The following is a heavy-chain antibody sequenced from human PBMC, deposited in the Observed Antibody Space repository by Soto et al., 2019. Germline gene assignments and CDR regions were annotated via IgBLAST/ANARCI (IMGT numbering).Heavy chain of an antibody. J-gene: IGHJ4*02. V-gene: IGHV3-30*18. CDR3: AKDGIAAAGTFLVFTSPNDY. D-gene: IGHD6-13*01. Sequence: GGSLRLSCAASGFTFSSYGMHWVRQAPGKGLEWVAVISYDGSNKYYADSVKGRFTISRDNSKNTLYLQMNSLRAEDTVVYYCAKDGIAAAGTFLVFTSPNDYWGQGTLVTVSS. CDR2: ISYDGSNK. CDR1: GFTFSSYG.